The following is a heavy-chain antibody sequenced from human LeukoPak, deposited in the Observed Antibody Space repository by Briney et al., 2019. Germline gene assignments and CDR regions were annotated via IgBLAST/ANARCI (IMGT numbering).Heavy chain of an antibody. Sequence: SETLSLTCTVSGGSISSSSYCWGWIRQPPGKGLEWIGSIYYSGSTYYNPSLKSRVTISLDTSKNQFSLKLSSVTAADTAVYYCARRYYYDSSGYYTTFDYWGQGTLVTVSS. J-gene: IGHJ4*02. CDR3: ARRYYYDSSGYYTTFDY. CDR1: GGSISSSSYC. CDR2: IYYSGST. D-gene: IGHD3-22*01. V-gene: IGHV4-39*01.